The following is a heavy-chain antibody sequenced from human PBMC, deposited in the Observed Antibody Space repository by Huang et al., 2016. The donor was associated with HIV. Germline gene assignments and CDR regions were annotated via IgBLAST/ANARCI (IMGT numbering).Heavy chain of an antibody. Sequence: QVQLYQWGAGLLRPSETLSLTCAVYRGSLRGYYWRWIRQSPEKGLEWIGEINYSGTINNNPSLKSRVTISVDTSKKQLSLKLKSVTAADTAVYYCAREVMTSFGGPFDPWGQGTLVAVSS. CDR1: RGSLRGYY. CDR3: AREVMTSFGGPFDP. J-gene: IGHJ5*02. CDR2: INYSGTI. D-gene: IGHD3-16*01. V-gene: IGHV4-34*01.